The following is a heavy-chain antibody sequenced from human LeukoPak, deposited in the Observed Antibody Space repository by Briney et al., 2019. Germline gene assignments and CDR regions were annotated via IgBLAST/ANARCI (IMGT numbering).Heavy chain of an antibody. J-gene: IGHJ6*02. CDR1: GFTFSNYA. Sequence: GGSLRLSCATSGFTFSNYAMSWVRQAPGKGLEWVSYISSSGSTIYYADSVKGRFTISRDNAKNSLYLQMNSLRAEDTAVYYCATTNPPITMIDGMDVWGQGTTVTVSS. V-gene: IGHV3-11*01. CDR3: ATTNPPITMIDGMDV. CDR2: ISSSGSTI. D-gene: IGHD3-22*01.